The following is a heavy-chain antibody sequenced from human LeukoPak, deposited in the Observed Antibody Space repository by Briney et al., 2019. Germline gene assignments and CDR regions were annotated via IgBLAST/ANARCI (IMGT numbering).Heavy chain of an antibody. V-gene: IGHV3-30-3*01. CDR3: ARVQWELLEVGAFDI. CDR1: GFTFSSYA. CDR2: ISYDGSNK. D-gene: IGHD1-26*01. Sequence: GRSLRLSCAASGFTFSSYAMHWVRQAPGKGLEWVAVISYDGSNKYYADSVKGRFTISRDNSKNTLYLQMNSLRAEDTAVYYCARVQWELLEVGAFDIWGQRTMVTVSS. J-gene: IGHJ3*02.